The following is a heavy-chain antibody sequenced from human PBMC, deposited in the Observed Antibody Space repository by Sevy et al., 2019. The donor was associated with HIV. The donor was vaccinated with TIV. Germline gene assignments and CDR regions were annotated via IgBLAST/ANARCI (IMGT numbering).Heavy chain of an antibody. CDR1: GYSFSNYG. Sequence: ASVKVSCKASGYSFSNYGFSWVRQAPGQGLEWMGWISAYNDNTNYAQNLQGRVTMTTATSTSTSYMELRSLRSDDTAVYYCARGGWAVPAATDFDYWGQGTLVTVSS. J-gene: IGHJ4*02. D-gene: IGHD2-2*01. CDR3: ARGGWAVPAATDFDY. V-gene: IGHV1-18*01. CDR2: ISAYNDNT.